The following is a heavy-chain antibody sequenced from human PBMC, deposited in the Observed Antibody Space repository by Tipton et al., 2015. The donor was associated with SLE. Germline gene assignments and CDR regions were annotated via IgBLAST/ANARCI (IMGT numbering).Heavy chain of an antibody. Sequence: GSLRLSCAASGFSICDYYMNWIRQAPGKGLEWVSYISSNGKTIYYGDSVQGRFTISRDNAKNSLFLQMNSLRAGDTAVYYCARARGVLGGSGWFFELWGRGTLVTVSS. CDR1: GFSICDYY. D-gene: IGHD1-26*01. V-gene: IGHV3-11*04. CDR2: ISSNGKTI. CDR3: ARARGVLGGSGWFFEL. J-gene: IGHJ2*01.